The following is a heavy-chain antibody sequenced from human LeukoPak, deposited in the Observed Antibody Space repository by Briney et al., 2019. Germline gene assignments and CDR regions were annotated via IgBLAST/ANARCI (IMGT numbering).Heavy chain of an antibody. J-gene: IGHJ4*02. CDR1: GFTFSSYA. D-gene: IGHD6-19*01. Sequence: PGGSLRLSCAASGFTFSSYAMSWVRQAPGKGLEWVSAISGSGGSTYYADSVKGRFTISRDNSKNTLYLQMNSLRAEDTAVYYCARWTYSSGWYEGDYWGQGTLVTVSS. CDR3: ARWTYSSGWYEGDY. V-gene: IGHV3-23*01. CDR2: ISGSGGST.